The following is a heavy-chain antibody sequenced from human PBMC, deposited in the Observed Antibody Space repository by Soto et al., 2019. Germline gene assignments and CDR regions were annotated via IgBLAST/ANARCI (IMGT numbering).Heavy chain of an antibody. CDR2: ISYDGSNK. D-gene: IGHD6-13*01. J-gene: IGHJ5*02. CDR1: GFTFSSYG. CDR3: AKDFTAWQQLVRWFDP. V-gene: IGHV3-30*18. Sequence: QVQLVESGGGVVQPGRSLRLSCAASGFTFSSYGMHWVRQAPGKGLEWVAVISYDGSNKYYADSVKGRFTISRDNSKNTLYLQMNSLRAEDTGVYYCAKDFTAWQQLVRWFDPWGQGTLVTVSS.